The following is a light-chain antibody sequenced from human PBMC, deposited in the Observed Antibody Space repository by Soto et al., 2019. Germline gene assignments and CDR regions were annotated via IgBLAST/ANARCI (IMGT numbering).Light chain of an antibody. J-gene: IGKJ5*01. CDR2: DAS. CDR3: QQRSNWPPIT. Sequence: EIVLTQSPATLSLSPGEGATLSCRASQRVSNYLAWYQQKPGQAPRLLIWDASNRATGIPARFSGSGSGTDFTLTISSLEPEDFAIYYCQQRSNWPPITFGQGTRLQIK. V-gene: IGKV3-11*01. CDR1: QRVSNY.